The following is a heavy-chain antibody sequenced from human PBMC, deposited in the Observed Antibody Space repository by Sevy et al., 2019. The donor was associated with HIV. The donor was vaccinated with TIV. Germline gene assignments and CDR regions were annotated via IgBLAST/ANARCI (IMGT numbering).Heavy chain of an antibody. Sequence: GGALRLSCAASGFTFSSYAMSWVRQAPGKGLEWVSAISGSGGSTYYADSVKGRFTISRDNSKNTLYLQMNSLRAEDTAVYYCAKFPGTPYYYYYYMDVWGQGTTVTVSS. J-gene: IGHJ6*03. V-gene: IGHV3-23*01. CDR2: ISGSGGST. CDR1: GFTFSSYA. CDR3: AKFPGTPYYYYYYMDV.